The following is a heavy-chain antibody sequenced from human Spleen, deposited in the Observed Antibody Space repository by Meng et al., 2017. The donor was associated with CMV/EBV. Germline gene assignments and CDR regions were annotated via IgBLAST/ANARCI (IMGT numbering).Heavy chain of an antibody. CDR3: VSGGDYLYVGGWYPYFDY. J-gene: IGHJ4*02. CDR2: FYRTGDT. V-gene: IGHV4-38-2*02. CDR1: GYSISDGYY. Sequence: GSLRLSCIVSGYSISDGYYWGWVRQSPGKGLEWLGSFYRTGDTYYNPSLQSRITISVDAPKNRFSLRLAAVTSTDTALYFCVSGGDYLYVGGWYPYFDYWGQGRLVTVSS. D-gene: IGHD6-19*01.